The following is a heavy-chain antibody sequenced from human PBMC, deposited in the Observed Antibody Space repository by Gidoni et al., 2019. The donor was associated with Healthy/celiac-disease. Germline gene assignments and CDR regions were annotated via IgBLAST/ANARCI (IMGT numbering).Heavy chain of an antibody. V-gene: IGHV3-73*01. Sequence: EVQLVESGGGLVQPGGSLKLSCEASGFTFSGSAMHWVRQASGKGLEWVGHIRSEGNTYATAYAASVKDRFTISRDDSKNTAYLQMNSLKTEDTAVYYCTRSITGTTDFDYWGQGTLVTVSS. J-gene: IGHJ4*02. CDR2: IRSEGNTYAT. D-gene: IGHD1-7*01. CDR1: GFTFSGSA. CDR3: TRSITGTTDFDY.